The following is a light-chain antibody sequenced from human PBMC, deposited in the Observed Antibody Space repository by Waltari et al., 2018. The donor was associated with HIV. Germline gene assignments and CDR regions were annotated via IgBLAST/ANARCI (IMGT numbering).Light chain of an antibody. CDR1: SDDVGYYNY. Sequence: QSALTQPASVSGSPGPSIVISCTRTSDDVGYYNYVSWYQQHPGNVPKLVIDDVTSRASVVSNRYSGSKCGNTASLTISGLRADDEADYYCSSYVGSSTSWLFGGGTKLTV. CDR3: SSYVGSSTSWL. V-gene: IGLV2-14*03. J-gene: IGLJ3*02. CDR2: DVT.